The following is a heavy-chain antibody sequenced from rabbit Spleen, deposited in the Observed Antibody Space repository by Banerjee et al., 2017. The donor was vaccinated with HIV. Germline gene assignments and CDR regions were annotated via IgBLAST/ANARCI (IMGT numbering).Heavy chain of an antibody. V-gene: IGHV1S45*01. J-gene: IGHJ4*01. CDR1: SFSFSDRDV. CDR3: ARDLAGAIGWNFYL. Sequence: QEQLLESGGGLVKPGASLTLTCKASSFSFSDRDVMGWVRQAPGKGLEWIACINAATGKPVYATWANGRFSISRTSSTTVTLQMTSLTAADTATYLCARDLAGAIGWNFYLWGQGTLVTVS. CDR2: INAATGKP. D-gene: IGHD4-1*01.